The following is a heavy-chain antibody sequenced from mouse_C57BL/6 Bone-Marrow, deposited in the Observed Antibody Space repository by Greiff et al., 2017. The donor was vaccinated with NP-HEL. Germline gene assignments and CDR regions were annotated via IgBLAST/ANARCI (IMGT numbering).Heavy chain of an antibody. Sequence: EVQRVESGGGLVKPGGSLKLSCAASGFTFSSYAMSWVRQTPEKRLEWVATISDGGSYTYYPDNVKGRFTISRDNAKNNLYLQMSHLQSEDTAMYYCARVSVLFDYWGQGTTLTVSS. J-gene: IGHJ2*01. CDR2: ISDGGSYT. CDR1: GFTFSSYA. V-gene: IGHV5-4*01. CDR3: ARVSVLFDY.